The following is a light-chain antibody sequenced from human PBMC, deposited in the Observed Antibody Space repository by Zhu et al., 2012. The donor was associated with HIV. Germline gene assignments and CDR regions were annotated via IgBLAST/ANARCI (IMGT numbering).Light chain of an antibody. V-gene: IGKV3D-20*01. J-gene: IGKJ4*01. Sequence: VLTQSPVTLSLSPGERATLSCGASQSINYYLAWYQQKPGLAPRLLIYDTFKRATGIPDRFSGSGSGTQFTLTISRLEPEDLAAYYCQQYISSPLTFGGGTKVEIE. CDR3: QQYISSPLT. CDR1: QSINYY. CDR2: DTF.